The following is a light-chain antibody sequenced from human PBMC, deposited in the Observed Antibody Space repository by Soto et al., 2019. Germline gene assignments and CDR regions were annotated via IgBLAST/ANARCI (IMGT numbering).Light chain of an antibody. J-gene: IGKJ3*01. CDR2: GAS. Sequence: EIVMSQSPGTLSLSAGERATVSCRASHSVSSDLAWYQQKPGQAPRLLIYGASTRATDVPARFSGGGSGTEFTLTISSLQSEDSASYYCQQYHDWPPITFGPGTKVYIK. CDR3: QQYHDWPPIT. V-gene: IGKV3-15*01. CDR1: HSVSSD.